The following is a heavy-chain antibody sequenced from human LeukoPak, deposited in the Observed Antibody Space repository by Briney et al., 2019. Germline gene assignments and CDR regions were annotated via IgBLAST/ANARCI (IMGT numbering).Heavy chain of an antibody. CDR1: GFTFSYHN. D-gene: IGHD5-24*01. CDR2: ITSGGSYI. CDR3: ARGHGAATITSDY. Sequence: GGSLRLSCAASGFTFSYHNMHWVRQAPGKGLEWVSSITSGGSYIYYADSVKGRFTISRDNAKNSLYLQMNSLRAEDTAVYYCARGHGAATITSDYWGQGTLVTVSS. V-gene: IGHV3-21*01. J-gene: IGHJ4*02.